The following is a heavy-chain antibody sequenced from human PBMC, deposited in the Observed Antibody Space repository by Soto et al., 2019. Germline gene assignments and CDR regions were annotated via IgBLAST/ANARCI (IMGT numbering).Heavy chain of an antibody. J-gene: IGHJ5*02. Sequence: QLQLQESGPGLVKPSATLSLTCTVSGASISSTSYFWGWIRQPPGKGLEWVGSFYLRASTHYPPSLNSRVIISVYTSKNHYSLKLTSLTADDPAVYYCARGNSGAYRAWFDPWGQGTLVTVSS. CDR1: GASISSTSYF. CDR2: FYLRAST. CDR3: ARGNSGAYRAWFDP. V-gene: IGHV4-39*02. D-gene: IGHD6-25*01.